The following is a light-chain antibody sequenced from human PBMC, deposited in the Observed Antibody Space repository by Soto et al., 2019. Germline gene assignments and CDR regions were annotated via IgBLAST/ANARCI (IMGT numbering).Light chain of an antibody. Sequence: EIVLTQSPGTLSLSPGERATLSCRASQSVSNNYLAWYQQKPGQAPRLLIYGASNRATGIPARFSGSGSGTEFTLIISSLQSEDFAVYYCHQYNNWWTFGQGTKVDI. J-gene: IGKJ1*01. CDR1: QSVSNN. CDR2: GAS. CDR3: HQYNNWWT. V-gene: IGKV3-15*01.